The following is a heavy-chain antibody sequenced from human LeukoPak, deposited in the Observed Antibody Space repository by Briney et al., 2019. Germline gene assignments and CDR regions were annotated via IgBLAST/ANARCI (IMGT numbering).Heavy chain of an antibody. CDR2: ISRSGTTI. CDR1: GFTFSSYE. Sequence: GGSLRLSCAASGFTFSSYEMNWVRQAPGKGLEWVSYISRSGTTIFYADSVKGRFTMSRDNAKYPLYLQMNSLRAEDTAVYYCARGGSFYYGMDVWGQGTTVTVSS. D-gene: IGHD3-10*01. J-gene: IGHJ6*02. V-gene: IGHV3-48*03. CDR3: ARGGSFYYGMDV.